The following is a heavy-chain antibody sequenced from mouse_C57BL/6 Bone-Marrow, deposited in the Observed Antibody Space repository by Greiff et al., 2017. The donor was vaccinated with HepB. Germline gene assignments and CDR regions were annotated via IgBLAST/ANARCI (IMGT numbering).Heavy chain of an antibody. V-gene: IGHV1-81*01. CDR3: ANYGSPAY. J-gene: IGHJ3*01. CDR1: GYTFTSYG. Sequence: VQGVESGAELARPGASVKLSCKASGYTFTSYGISWVKQRTGQGLEWIGEIYPRSGNTYYNEKFKGKATLTADKSSSTAYMELRSLTSEDSAVYFCANYGSPAYWGQGTLVTVSA. D-gene: IGHD1-1*01. CDR2: IYPRSGNT.